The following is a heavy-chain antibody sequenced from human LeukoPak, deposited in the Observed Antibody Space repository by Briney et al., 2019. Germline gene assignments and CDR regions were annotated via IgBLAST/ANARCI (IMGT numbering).Heavy chain of an antibody. V-gene: IGHV1-69*05. CDR2: IIPIFGTA. D-gene: IGHD2-2*01. CDR3: ARGVLGWRSTSCYSILPY. Sequence: GASVKVSCKASGGTFSSYAISWVRQAPGQGLEWMGGIIPIFGTANYAQKVQGRVTITTDESTSTAYMELSSLRSEDTAVYYCARGVLGWRSTSCYSILPYWGQGTLVTVSS. J-gene: IGHJ4*02. CDR1: GGTFSSYA.